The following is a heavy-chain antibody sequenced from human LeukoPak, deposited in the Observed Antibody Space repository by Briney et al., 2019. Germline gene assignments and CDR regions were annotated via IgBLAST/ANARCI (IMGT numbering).Heavy chain of an antibody. CDR1: GDSVSSHSTA. CDR2: TYYRSRWFN. V-gene: IGHV6-1*01. J-gene: IGHJ3*02. Sequence: SQTLSLTCAISGDSVSSHSTAWNWIRQSPSRGLEWLGRTYYRSRWFNDYAVSVQGRITINSDTSKNQFSLQLNSVTPEDTAVYYCAREGFSGFHIWGQGTMVTVSS. CDR3: AREGFSGFHI. D-gene: IGHD6-19*01.